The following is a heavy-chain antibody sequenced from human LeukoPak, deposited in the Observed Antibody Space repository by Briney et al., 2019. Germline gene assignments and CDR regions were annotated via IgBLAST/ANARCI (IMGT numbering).Heavy chain of an antibody. Sequence: PSETLSLTCTVSGGSISSSSYYWGWIRQPPGKGLEWIGSIYYSGSTYYNPSLKSRVTISVDTSKNQFSLKLSSVTAADTAMYYCARIPVEYYFDYWGQGTLVTVSS. CDR1: GGSISSSSYY. CDR2: IYYSGST. CDR3: ARIPVEYYFDY. J-gene: IGHJ4*02. V-gene: IGHV4-39*01.